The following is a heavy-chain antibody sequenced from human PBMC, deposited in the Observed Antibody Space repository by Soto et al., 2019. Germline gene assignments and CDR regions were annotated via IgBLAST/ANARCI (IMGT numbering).Heavy chain of an antibody. CDR2: IYYRGST. Sequence: PSETLSLTCSVAGGCSSSRRYYWGWIRQPPGKGLEWIGSIYYRGSTYYNPSLKSRVTISVETSKNQFSLKLSSVAAADTAVYYCASLAPLRNGRYWGQGTLVTVSS. CDR1: GGCSSSRRYY. CDR3: ASLAPLRNGRY. V-gene: IGHV4-39*01. J-gene: IGHJ4*02. D-gene: IGHD3-3*01.